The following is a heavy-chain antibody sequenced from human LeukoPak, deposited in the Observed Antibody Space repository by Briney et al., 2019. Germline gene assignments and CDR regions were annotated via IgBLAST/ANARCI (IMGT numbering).Heavy chain of an antibody. V-gene: IGHV1-46*03. CDR1: AYTFTSYY. CDR3: ARELAMTTVTHDFDY. CDR2: FNPSGGST. D-gene: IGHD4-17*01. J-gene: IGHJ4*02. Sequence: ASVKVSCKASAYTFTSYYMHWVRQAPGQGLEWMGIFNPSGGSTSYAQKFQGRVTMTRDTSTSTVYMELSSLRSEDTAVYYCARELAMTTVTHDFDYWGQGTLVTVSS.